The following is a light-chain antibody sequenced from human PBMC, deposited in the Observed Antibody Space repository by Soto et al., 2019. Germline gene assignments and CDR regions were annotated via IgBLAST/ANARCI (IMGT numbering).Light chain of an antibody. CDR2: LNSDGSH. CDR1: SGHSSYA. V-gene: IGLV4-69*01. J-gene: IGLJ2*01. CDR3: QTWGTGIVV. Sequence: QPVLTQSPSASASLGASVKLTCTLSSGHSSYAIAWHQQQPEKGPRYLMKLNSDGSHSKGDGIPDRFSGSSSGAERYLTISGLQSEDEADYYCQTWGTGIVVFGGGTKLTAL.